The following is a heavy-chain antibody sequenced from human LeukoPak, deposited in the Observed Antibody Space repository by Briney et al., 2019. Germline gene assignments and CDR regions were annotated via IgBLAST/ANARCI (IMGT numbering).Heavy chain of an antibody. CDR2: INHSGST. V-gene: IGHV4-34*01. CDR1: GGSFSGYY. Sequence: SETLSLTCAVYGGSFSGYYWSWIRQPPGEGLEWIGEINHSGSTNYNPSLKSRVTISVDTSKNQSSLKLSSVTAADTAVYYCARTPGRRSGWFDPWGQGTLVTVSS. CDR3: ARTPGRRSGWFDP. J-gene: IGHJ5*02.